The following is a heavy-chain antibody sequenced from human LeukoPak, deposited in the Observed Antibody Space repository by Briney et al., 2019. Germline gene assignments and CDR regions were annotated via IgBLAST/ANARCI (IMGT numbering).Heavy chain of an antibody. CDR2: INPSGGST. CDR1: GYTFTSHY. V-gene: IGHV1-46*01. CDR3: ATARRLEGYCSSITCLVPYNWLDP. J-gene: IGHJ5*02. Sequence: ASVKVSCKASGYTFTSHYMHWMRQAPGQGLEWMGIINPSGGSTSYAQKFQGRVTMTRDTSTSTVYMELRGLRSEDTAVYCCATARRLEGYCSSITCLVPYNWLDPWGQGTLVTVSS. D-gene: IGHD2-2*01.